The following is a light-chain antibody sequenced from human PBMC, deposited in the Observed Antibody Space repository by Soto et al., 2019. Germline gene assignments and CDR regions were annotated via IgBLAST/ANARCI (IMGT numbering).Light chain of an antibody. V-gene: IGKV1-6*01. J-gene: IGKJ1*01. CDR2: AAS. Sequence: AIQMTQSPSSLSASVGDRVTITCRASQGIRNDLGWYQQKPGKAPKLLIYAASSLQSGVPSRFSGSGSGTDFTLTISSLQPEDFAVYYCQQRSNWPQTFGQGTKVDIK. CDR3: QQRSNWPQT. CDR1: QGIRND.